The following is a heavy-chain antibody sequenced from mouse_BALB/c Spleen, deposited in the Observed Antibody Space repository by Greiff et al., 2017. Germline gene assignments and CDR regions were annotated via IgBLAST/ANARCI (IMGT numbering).Heavy chain of an antibody. CDR3: ARAGNAIYYGNSYAMDF. CDR1: GFTFSSYA. V-gene: IGHV5-9-4*01. CDR2: ISSGGSYT. J-gene: IGHJ4*01. D-gene: IGHD2-1*01. Sequence: EVKLMESGGGLVKPGGSLKLSCAASGFTFSSYAMSWVRQSPEKRLEWVAEISSGGSYTYYPDTVTGRFTISRDNAKNTLYLEMSSLRSEDTAMYYCARAGNAIYYGNSYAMDFWGQGTSVTVSS.